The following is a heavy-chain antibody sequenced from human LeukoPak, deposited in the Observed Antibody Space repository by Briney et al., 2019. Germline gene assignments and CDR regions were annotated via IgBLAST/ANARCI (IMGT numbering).Heavy chain of an antibody. Sequence: GGSLRLSCAASGFTVSSNYMSWVRQAPGKGLEWVSFIYSDKSTYYADSVEGRFTISRDNYKNTPYLQMHSLRAEDTAVYYCARRAAAGSHFDYWGQGTLVTVSS. CDR1: GFTVSSNY. CDR3: ARRAAAGSHFDY. D-gene: IGHD6-13*01. CDR2: IYSDKST. J-gene: IGHJ4*02. V-gene: IGHV3-53*01.